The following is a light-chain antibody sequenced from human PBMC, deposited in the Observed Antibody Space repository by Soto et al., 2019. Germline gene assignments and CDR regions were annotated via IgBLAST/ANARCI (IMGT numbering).Light chain of an antibody. Sequence: EIQMTQSPSTLPASLEDRVASTFRASQSISSWLAWYQQKPGKAPKLLIYKASSLESGVPSRFSGSGSGTEFTLSISSLQPDDFATYYCQQSYSTFTFGGGTKVDIK. V-gene: IGKV1-5*03. CDR1: QSISSW. J-gene: IGKJ4*01. CDR3: QQSYSTFT. CDR2: KAS.